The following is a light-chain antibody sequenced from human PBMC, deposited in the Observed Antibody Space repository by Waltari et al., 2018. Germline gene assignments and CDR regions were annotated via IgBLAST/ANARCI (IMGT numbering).Light chain of an antibody. CDR1: SSNIGGNT. CDR2: SNN. J-gene: IGLJ3*02. CDR3: AAWDDSLNGWV. Sequence: QSVLTQPPSASGTPGQRVTISCSGSSSNIGGNTVNWYQQLPGTAPNLRIYSNNRRPSGVPDRFSGSKSGTSASLAISGLQSEDEADYYCAAWDDSLNGWVFGGGTKLTVL. V-gene: IGLV1-44*01.